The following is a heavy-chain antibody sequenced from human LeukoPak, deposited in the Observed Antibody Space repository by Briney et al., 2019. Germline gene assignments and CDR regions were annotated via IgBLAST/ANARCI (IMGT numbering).Heavy chain of an antibody. CDR2: ISGSGGST. Sequence: XXXYAXXXVRQAPGKGLEWVSAISGSGGSTYYADSVKGRFTISRDNSKNTLYLQMNSLRAEDTAVYYCAKFGGPMYIDYWGQGTLVTVSS. J-gene: IGHJ4*02. V-gene: IGHV3-23*01. CDR3: AKFGGPMYIDY. D-gene: IGHD3-10*01. CDR1: XXXYA.